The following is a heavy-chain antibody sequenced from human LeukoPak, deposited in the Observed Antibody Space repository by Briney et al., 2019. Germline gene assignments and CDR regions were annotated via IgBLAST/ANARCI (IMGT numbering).Heavy chain of an antibody. CDR2: IYYSGST. J-gene: IGHJ3*02. V-gene: IGHV4-59*01. Sequence: TSETLSLTCTVSGGSISSYYWSWIRQPPGKGLEWIGYIYYSGSTNYNPSLKSRATISVDTSKNQFSLKLSSVTAADTAVYYCARGYYYDSSGYYEDAFDIWGQGTMVTVSS. CDR1: GGSISSYY. CDR3: ARGYYYDSSGYYEDAFDI. D-gene: IGHD3-22*01.